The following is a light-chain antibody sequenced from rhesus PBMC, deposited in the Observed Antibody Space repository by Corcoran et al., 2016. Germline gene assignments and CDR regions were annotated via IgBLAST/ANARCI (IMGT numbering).Light chain of an antibody. J-gene: IGKJ3*01. Sequence: DIQMTQSPSSLSASVGDTVTITCRASQSFTSSLAWYQQKPGKAPKLLIYSASSLQSGVPSRFSGSKSGKDFTLTISSLQPEDIGSYYCQQYYSYPFTFGPGTKLDIK. CDR1: QSFTSS. CDR2: SAS. CDR3: QQYYSYPFT. V-gene: IGKV1-46*01.